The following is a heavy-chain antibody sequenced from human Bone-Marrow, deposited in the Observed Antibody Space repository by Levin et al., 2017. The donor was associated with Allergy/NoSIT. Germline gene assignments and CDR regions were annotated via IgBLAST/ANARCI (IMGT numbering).Heavy chain of an antibody. CDR3: ARDPFDRVSLYFDY. Sequence: GGSLRLSCAASGFTFSSYAMHWVRQAPGKGLEWVAVISYDGSNKYYADSVKGRFTISRDNSKNTLYLQMNSLRAEDTAVYYCARDPFDRVSLYFDYWGQGTLVTVSS. J-gene: IGHJ4*02. D-gene: IGHD3-9*01. CDR1: GFTFSSYA. CDR2: ISYDGSNK. V-gene: IGHV3-30-3*01.